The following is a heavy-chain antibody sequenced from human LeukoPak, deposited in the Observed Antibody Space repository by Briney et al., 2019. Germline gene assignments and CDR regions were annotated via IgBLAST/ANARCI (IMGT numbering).Heavy chain of an antibody. CDR3: ARRGGSPWY. CDR1: GFAFSDYW. J-gene: IGHJ4*02. V-gene: IGHV3-7*01. Sequence: GGSLRLSCAASGFAFSDYWMSWVRQAPGKGLEWVANIKQDGSEKYYVDSVKGRFTISRDNAENSLYLQMNSLRAEDTAVYYCARRGGSPWYWGQGTLVTVSS. CDR2: IKQDGSEK. D-gene: IGHD1-26*01.